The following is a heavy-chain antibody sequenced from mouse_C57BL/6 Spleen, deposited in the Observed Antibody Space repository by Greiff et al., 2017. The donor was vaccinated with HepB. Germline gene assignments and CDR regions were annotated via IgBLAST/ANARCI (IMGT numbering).Heavy chain of an antibody. V-gene: IGHV14-1*01. J-gene: IGHJ4*01. D-gene: IGHD1-1*01. CDR2: IDPEDGDT. CDR3: TPLIYYYGSSYAHAMDY. Sequence: EVQLQQSGAELVRPGASVKLSCTASGFNIKDYYMHWVKQRPEQGLEWIGRIDPEDGDTEYAPKFQGKATMTADTSSNTAYLQLSSLTSEDTAVYYGTPLIYYYGSSYAHAMDYWGQGTSVTVSS. CDR1: GFNIKDYY.